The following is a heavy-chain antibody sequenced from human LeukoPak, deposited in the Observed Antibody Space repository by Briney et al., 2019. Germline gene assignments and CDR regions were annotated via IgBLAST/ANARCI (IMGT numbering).Heavy chain of an antibody. CDR2: IYNSGST. J-gene: IGHJ2*01. V-gene: IGHV4-59*01. Sequence: SETLSLSRTVSGGSMSSYYWSWIRQPPGKGLEWIGYIYNSGSTYYNPPLKSRVSISVDTSKHQFSLRLSSVTAADAAAYYCARGMVRYWYFDLWGRGTLVTVSS. CDR1: GGSMSSYY. D-gene: IGHD3-10*01. CDR3: ARGMVRYWYFDL.